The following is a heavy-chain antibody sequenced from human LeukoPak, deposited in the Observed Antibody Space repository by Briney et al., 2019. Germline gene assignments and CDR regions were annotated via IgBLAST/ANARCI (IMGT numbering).Heavy chain of an antibody. D-gene: IGHD3-16*01. CDR2: ISYDGSNK. J-gene: IGHJ6*02. CDR3: ARDGGYGMDV. Sequence: GGSLRLSCAASGFTFSSYAMHWARQAPGKGLEWVAVISYDGSNKYYADSVKGRFTISRDNSKNTLYLQMNSLRAEDTAVYYCARDGGYGMDVWGQGTTVTVSS. CDR1: GFTFSSYA. V-gene: IGHV3-30-3*01.